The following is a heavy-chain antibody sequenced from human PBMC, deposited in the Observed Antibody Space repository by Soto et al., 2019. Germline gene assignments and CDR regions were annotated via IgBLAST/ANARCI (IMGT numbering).Heavy chain of an antibody. V-gene: IGHV4-34*01. CDR3: ARGAVAGANLYYYYGMDV. Sequence: SVTLSLTCAVYGGSFSGYYWSWIRQPPGKGLEWIGEINHSGSTNYNPSLKSRVTISVDTSKNQFSLKLSSVTAADTAVYYCARGAVAGANLYYYYGMDVWGQGTTVTVSS. D-gene: IGHD6-19*01. CDR1: GGSFSGYY. CDR2: INHSGST. J-gene: IGHJ6*02.